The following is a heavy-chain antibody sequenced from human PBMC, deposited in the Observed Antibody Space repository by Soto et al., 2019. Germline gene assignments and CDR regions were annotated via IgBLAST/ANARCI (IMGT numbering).Heavy chain of an antibody. D-gene: IGHD3-22*01. CDR1: GFTFSTYT. CDR2: INAPGSPT. Sequence: GGSLRLSCTAAGFTFSTYTMNWVRHAPGKGLEWVSGINAPGSPTYYAASVKGRFTVSRDNSKKMLFLQMNSLRDEETVVYYCAKDSLPDGSWRFDSWGTGTLVTVSS. J-gene: IGHJ4*02. CDR3: AKDSLPDGSWRFDS. V-gene: IGHV3-23*01.